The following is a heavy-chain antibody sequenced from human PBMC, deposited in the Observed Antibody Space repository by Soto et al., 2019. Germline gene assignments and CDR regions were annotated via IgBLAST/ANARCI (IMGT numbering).Heavy chain of an antibody. CDR1: GFTFSSYT. CDR2: SSDRRTGNT. V-gene: IGHV3-23*01. CDR3: TTWLTAHFDY. J-gene: IGHJ4*02. Sequence: GGSLRLSCAASGFTFSSYTLNWVRRAPGKGLEWVATSSDRRTGNTHYSDSVRGRFALSRDYSRNILFLQMDSLRADDTALYYCTTWLTAHFDYWGRGTQVTVSS. D-gene: IGHD2-21*02.